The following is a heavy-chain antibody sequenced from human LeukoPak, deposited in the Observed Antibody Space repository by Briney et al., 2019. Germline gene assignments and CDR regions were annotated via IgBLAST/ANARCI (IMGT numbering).Heavy chain of an antibody. Sequence: TGGSLRLSCAASGFTFSSYWMSWVRQAPGKGLEWVANIKQDGSERYYVDSVKGRFTISRDNAKNSLYLQMNSLRAEDTAVYYCARDPYCSGLLTFDIWGHGTMVTVSS. CDR2: IKQDGSER. D-gene: IGHD6-19*01. CDR1: GFTFSSYW. V-gene: IGHV3-7*03. CDR3: ARDPYCSGLLTFDI. J-gene: IGHJ3*02.